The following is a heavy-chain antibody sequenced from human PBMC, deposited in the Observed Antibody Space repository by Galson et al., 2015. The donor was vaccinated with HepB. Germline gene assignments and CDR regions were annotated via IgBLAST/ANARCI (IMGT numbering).Heavy chain of an antibody. CDR3: ARDSALSGGYSLFDY. Sequence: SLRLSCAASGFTFSSYTMNWVRQAPGKGLEWVSAISSSSSYIYYGDSVKGRFTISRDNAKNSLYLQMNSLRAEDTAVYYCARDSALSGGYSLFDYWGQGTLVIVSA. V-gene: IGHV3-21*01. CDR2: ISSSSSYI. J-gene: IGHJ4*02. CDR1: GFTFSSYT. D-gene: IGHD1-26*01.